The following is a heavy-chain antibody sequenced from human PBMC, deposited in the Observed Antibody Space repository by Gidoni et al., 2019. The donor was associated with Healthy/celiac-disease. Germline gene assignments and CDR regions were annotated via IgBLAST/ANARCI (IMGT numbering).Heavy chain of an antibody. D-gene: IGHD3-10*01. CDR1: GGSISSGSYY. CDR2: IYTSGST. V-gene: IGHV4-61*02. Sequence: QVQLQESGPGLVQPSQTLSLTCTVSGGSISSGSYYWSWIRQPAGKGLEWIGRIYTSGSTNYNPSLKSRVTMSVDTSKNQFSLKLSSVTAADTAVYYCARAGWVTGMADWGQGTLVTVSS. J-gene: IGHJ4*02. CDR3: ARAGWVTGMAD.